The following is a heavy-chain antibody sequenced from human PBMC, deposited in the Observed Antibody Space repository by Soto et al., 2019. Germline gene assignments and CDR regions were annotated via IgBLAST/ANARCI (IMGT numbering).Heavy chain of an antibody. CDR2: MAYDGSNK. J-gene: IGHJ4*02. V-gene: IGHV3-30*03. Sequence: TGGSLRLSCVASGFVFTNYGMHWVRQAPGKGLGWVAGMAYDGSNKYYGDSVKGRFTISRDNSKKTLYLQMNSLRPEDTAIYYCARDLESSSSHNLWGQGTMATVSS. CDR3: ARDLESSSSHNL. D-gene: IGHD6-13*01. CDR1: GFVFTNYG.